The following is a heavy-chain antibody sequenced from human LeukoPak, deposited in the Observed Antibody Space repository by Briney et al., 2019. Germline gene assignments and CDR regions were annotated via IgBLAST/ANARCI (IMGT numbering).Heavy chain of an antibody. Sequence: SETLPLTRTVPGDSISSSSYYWGWIRQPPGKGLEWIGSIYYSGNTYYNPSLTSRATISVDTSKKQFSLKLSSVTAADTAVYYCARRGYSDSWRHSPFDYWGRGTRETVSS. CDR3: ARRGYSDSWRHSPFDY. V-gene: IGHV4-39*01. CDR2: IYYSGNT. J-gene: IGHJ4*02. CDR1: GDSISSSSYY. D-gene: IGHD6-13*01.